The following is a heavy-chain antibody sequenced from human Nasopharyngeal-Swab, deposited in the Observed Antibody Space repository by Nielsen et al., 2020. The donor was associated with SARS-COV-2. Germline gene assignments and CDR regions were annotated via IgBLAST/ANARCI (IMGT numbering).Heavy chain of an antibody. V-gene: IGHV1-18*01. CDR1: GYTFTSYG. J-gene: IGHJ4*02. D-gene: IGHD3-22*01. CDR2: ISADNGNT. Sequence: ASVKVSCKASGYTFTSYGISWVRQAPGQGLEWMGWISADNGNTNYAQKFQGRVTMTTNTPTSTAHMELRSLRSDDTAVYYCVRDDSSGADYWGQGTLVTVSS. CDR3: VRDDSSGADY.